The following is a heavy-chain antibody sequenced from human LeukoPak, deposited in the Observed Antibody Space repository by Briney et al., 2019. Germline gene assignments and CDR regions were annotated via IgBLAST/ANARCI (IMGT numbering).Heavy chain of an antibody. V-gene: IGHV5-51*01. CDR2: IYPGDSDT. CDR1: GYSFTSYW. J-gene: IGHJ5*02. D-gene: IGHD3-3*01. CDR3: ARVGYDFWSGQYNWFGP. Sequence: GESLRISCKGSGYSFTSYWLGWVRQMPGKGLGWMGIIYPGDSDTRYSPSFQGPVTISADKSISTAYLQWSSLKASDTAMYYCARVGYDFWSGQYNWFGPWGQGTLVTVSS.